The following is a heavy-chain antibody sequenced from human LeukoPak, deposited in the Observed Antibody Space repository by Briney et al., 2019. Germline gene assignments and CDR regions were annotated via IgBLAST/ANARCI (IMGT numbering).Heavy chain of an antibody. CDR1: GGSISSGDYY. CDR2: IYYSGST. D-gene: IGHD1-20*01. CDR3: ARGSGITGTTGDY. J-gene: IGHJ4*02. Sequence: SETLSLTCTVSGGSISSGDYYWSWIRQHPGKGLEWIGNIYYSGSTNYNPSLKSRVTISVDTSKNQFSLKLSSVTAADTAVYYRARGSGITGTTGDYWGQGTLVTVSS. V-gene: IGHV4-31*03.